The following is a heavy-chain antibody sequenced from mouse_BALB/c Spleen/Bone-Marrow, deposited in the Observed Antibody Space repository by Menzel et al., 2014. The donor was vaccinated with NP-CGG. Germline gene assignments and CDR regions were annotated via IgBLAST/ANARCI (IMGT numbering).Heavy chain of an antibody. Sequence: DQLQQSGPELVKPGASVKMSCKASGYTFTDYYMDWVKQSHGESLEWIGRVNPYNGGTSYNQKFKSKATLTVDKSSNPTSMELDGLAAEYSAVYCCASPHCYGCYVDYWGEGTTLTVSS. J-gene: IGHJ2*01. CDR2: VNPYNGGT. CDR3: ASPHCYGCYVDY. CDR1: GYTFTDYY. D-gene: IGHD2-2*01. V-gene: IGHV1-19*01.